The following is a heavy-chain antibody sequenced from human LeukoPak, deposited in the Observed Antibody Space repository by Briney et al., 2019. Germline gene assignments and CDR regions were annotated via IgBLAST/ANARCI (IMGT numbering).Heavy chain of an antibody. V-gene: IGHV1-2*02. CDR1: GYTFTDYY. CDR2: INSNSGAT. D-gene: IGHD3-10*01. J-gene: IGHJ4*02. CDR3: ASITMVRGVIRNFDY. Sequence: ASVKVSCKASGYTFTDYYMHWVRQAPGQGPEWMGWINSNSGATNYAQKFQGRVTMTRDTSISTVYMELSSLRSEDTAMYYCASITMVRGVIRNFDYWGQGTLVTVSS.